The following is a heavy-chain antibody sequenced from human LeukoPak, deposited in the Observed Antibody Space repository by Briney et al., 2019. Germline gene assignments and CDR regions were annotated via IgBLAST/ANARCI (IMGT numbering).Heavy chain of an antibody. D-gene: IGHD6-13*01. CDR3: AREVAAAAVYFDY. Sequence: GGSLRLSCAASGFTFSAYAMSWVRQTPGKGLEWVSGISGSGGSTYYADSVKGRFTISRDNPKNTLYLKLNSLRADDTAVYYCAREVAAAAVYFDYWGQGTLVTVSS. V-gene: IGHV3-23*01. J-gene: IGHJ4*02. CDR1: GFTFSAYA. CDR2: ISGSGGST.